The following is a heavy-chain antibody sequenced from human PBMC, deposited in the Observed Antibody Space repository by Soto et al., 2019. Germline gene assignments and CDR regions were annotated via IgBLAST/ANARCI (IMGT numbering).Heavy chain of an antibody. D-gene: IGHD3-22*01. Sequence: PSETLSLTCTVSGGSISSGGHYWNWIRQHPGKGLEWIGYIYNSASTYYNPSLKSRVSISVDTSNNQFSLKLTSVTAADTAVYYCARGTQHYYDSSGYFPFDYWGQGALVTVSS. CDR1: GGSISSGGHY. J-gene: IGHJ4*02. CDR2: IYNSAST. V-gene: IGHV4-31*03. CDR3: ARGTQHYYDSSGYFPFDY.